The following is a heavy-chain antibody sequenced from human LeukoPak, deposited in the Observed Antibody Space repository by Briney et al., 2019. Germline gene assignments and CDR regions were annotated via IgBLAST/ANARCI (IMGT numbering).Heavy chain of an antibody. V-gene: IGHV1-69*04. CDR1: GGTFSSYA. D-gene: IGHD6-19*01. Sequence: GASVKVSCKASGGTFSSYAISWVRQAPGQGLEWMGTIIPILGIANYAQKFQGRVTITADKSTSTAYMELSSLRSEDTAVYYCARGVAVAGIPSSNWFDPWGQGTLVTVSS. CDR2: IIPILGIA. J-gene: IGHJ5*02. CDR3: ARGVAVAGIPSSNWFDP.